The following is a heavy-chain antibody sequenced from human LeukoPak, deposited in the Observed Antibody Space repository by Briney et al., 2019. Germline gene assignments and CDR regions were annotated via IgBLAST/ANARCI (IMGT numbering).Heavy chain of an antibody. J-gene: IGHJ4*02. CDR3: ARGTTLYFDY. D-gene: IGHD4-11*01. V-gene: IGHV1-2*02. CDR1: GYTFTSYG. Sequence: ASAKVSCKASGYTFTSYGISWVRQAPGQGLEWMGWINPNSGGTNYAQKFQGRVTMTRDTSISTAYMELSRLRSDDTAVYYCARGTTLYFDYWGQGTLVTVSS. CDR2: INPNSGGT.